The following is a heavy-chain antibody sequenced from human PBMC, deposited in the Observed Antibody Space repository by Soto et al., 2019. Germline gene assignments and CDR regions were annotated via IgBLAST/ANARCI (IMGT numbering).Heavy chain of an antibody. CDR3: ARIEVDSSGYYPYYFDY. J-gene: IGHJ4*02. D-gene: IGHD3-22*01. Sequence: AGPTLVNPTETLTLTCTVSGFSLSNARMGVSWIRQPPGKALEWLAHIFSNDEKSYSTSLKSRLTISKDTSKSQVVLTMTNMDPVDTATYYCARIEVDSSGYYPYYFDYWGQGTLVTVSS. CDR2: IFSNDEK. V-gene: IGHV2-26*01. CDR1: GFSLSNARMG.